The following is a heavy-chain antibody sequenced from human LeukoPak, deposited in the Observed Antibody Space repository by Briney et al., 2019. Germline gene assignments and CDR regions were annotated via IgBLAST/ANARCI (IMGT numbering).Heavy chain of an antibody. CDR3: AKGGNYYYYYMDV. Sequence: PGGSLRLSCAASGFTFSSYAMHWVRQAPGKGLEWVAFIRYDGSNKYYADSVKGRFTISRDNSKNTLYLQMNSLRAEDTAVYYCAKGGNYYYYYMDVWGKGTTVTVSS. CDR2: IRYDGSNK. D-gene: IGHD2-15*01. J-gene: IGHJ6*03. V-gene: IGHV3-30*02. CDR1: GFTFSSYA.